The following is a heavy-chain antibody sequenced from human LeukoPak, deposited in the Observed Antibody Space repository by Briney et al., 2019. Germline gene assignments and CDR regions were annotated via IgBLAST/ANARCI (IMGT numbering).Heavy chain of an antibody. J-gene: IGHJ4*02. CDR2: KSYDGSNK. CDR3: ARDRGRFLEWLPTFDY. D-gene: IGHD3-3*01. CDR1: GFTFSSYA. Sequence: GGSLRLSCAASGFTFSSYAMHWVRQAPGKGLEWVAVKSYDGSNKYYADSVKGRFTISRDNSKNTLYLQMNSLRAEDTAVYYCARDRGRFLEWLPTFDYWGQGTLVTVSS. V-gene: IGHV3-30*04.